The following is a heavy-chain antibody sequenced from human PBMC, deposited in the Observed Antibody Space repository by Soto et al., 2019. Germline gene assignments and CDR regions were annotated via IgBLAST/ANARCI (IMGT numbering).Heavy chain of an antibody. Sequence: ASVKGSCTDSSYTYTSYAMQWASQAPGQRLERMGWSNAGNGNTKSSQKFQGRVTITRDTSASTAYMELSTLRSEDTAVYYCARARLIVVVPAAIYGNYYYGMDVWGQGTTVTVSS. V-gene: IGHV1-3*01. CDR2: SNAGNGNT. CDR3: ARARLIVVVPAAIYGNYYYGMDV. J-gene: IGHJ6*02. CDR1: SYTYTSYA. D-gene: IGHD2-2*01.